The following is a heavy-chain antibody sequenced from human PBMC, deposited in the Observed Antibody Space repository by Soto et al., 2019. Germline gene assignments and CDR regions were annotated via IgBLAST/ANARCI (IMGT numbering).Heavy chain of an antibody. CDR3: ARQWLDSYYFDY. CDR2: ISSNGGST. D-gene: IGHD6-19*01. J-gene: IGHJ4*02. CDR1: GFTFSSYA. Sequence: GGSLRLSCAASGFTFSSYAMHWVRQAPGKGLEYVSAISSNGGSTYYANSVKGRFTISRDNSKNTLYLQMGRPRAEDMAVYYCARQWLDSYYFDYWGQGTLVTVSS. V-gene: IGHV3-64*01.